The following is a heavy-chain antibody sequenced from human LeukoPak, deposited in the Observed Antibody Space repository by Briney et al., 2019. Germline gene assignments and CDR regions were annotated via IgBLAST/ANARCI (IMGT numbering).Heavy chain of an antibody. V-gene: IGHV3-30-3*01. D-gene: IGHD6-13*01. Sequence: GGSLRLSCAASGFTFSSCAMHWVRQAPGQGLEWVAVISYDRINKFYADSVKGRFTISRDTSKNTLYLQMNSLRAEDTAVYYCAKPLQQLVPFDYWGQGTLVTVSS. J-gene: IGHJ4*02. CDR3: AKPLQQLVPFDY. CDR2: ISYDRINK. CDR1: GFTFSSCA.